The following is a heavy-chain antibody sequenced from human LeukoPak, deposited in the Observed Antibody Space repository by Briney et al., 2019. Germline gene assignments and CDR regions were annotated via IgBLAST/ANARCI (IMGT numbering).Heavy chain of an antibody. D-gene: IGHD6-19*01. J-gene: IGHJ4*02. V-gene: IGHV4-61*02. CDR2: IYTSGST. Sequence: SETLSLTCTVSGGSISSGSYYWSWIRQPAGKGLEWIGRIYTSGSTNYNPSLKSRVTISVDTSKNQFSLKLSSVTAADTAVYYCARVPQRAGPFDYWGQGTLVTVSS. CDR3: ARVPQRAGPFDY. CDR1: GGSISSGSYY.